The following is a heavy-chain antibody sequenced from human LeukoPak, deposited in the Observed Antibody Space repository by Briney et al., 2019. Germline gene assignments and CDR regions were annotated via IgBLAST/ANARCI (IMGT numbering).Heavy chain of an antibody. D-gene: IGHD3-3*01. J-gene: IGHJ4*02. CDR3: ARLFWSGYYYYFDY. V-gene: IGHV1-18*01. CDR2: ISAYNGNT. Sequence: ASVKVSCKASGYTFTSYGISWVRQARGQGLEWMGWISAYNGNTNYAQKLQGRVTMTTDTSTSTAYMELRSLRSDDTAVYYCARLFWSGYYYYFDYWGQGTLVTVSS. CDR1: GYTFTSYG.